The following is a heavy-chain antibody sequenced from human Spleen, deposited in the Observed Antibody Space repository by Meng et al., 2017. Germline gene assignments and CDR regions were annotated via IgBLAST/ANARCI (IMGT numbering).Heavy chain of an antibody. J-gene: IGHJ4*02. CDR1: GGSISCSSYY. CDR2: IYYSGST. D-gene: IGHD2-21*01. Sequence: QLQLQESGPGLVKPSETLSLTCTVSGGSISCSSYYWGWIRQPPGKGLEWIGSIYYSGSTYYNPSLKSRVSISVDTSKNQFSLNLNSMTAADTAVYYCASFDHIPRRNYFDYWGQGTLVTVSS. CDR3: ASFDHIPRRNYFDY. V-gene: IGHV4-39*01.